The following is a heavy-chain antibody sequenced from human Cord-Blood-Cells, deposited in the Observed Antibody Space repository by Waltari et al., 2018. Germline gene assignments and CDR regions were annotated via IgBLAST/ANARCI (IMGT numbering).Heavy chain of an antibody. V-gene: IGHV4-34*01. CDR1: GGSFSGYY. CDR2: INHSGST. D-gene: IGHD3-3*01. Sequence: QVQLQQWGAGLLKPSETLSLTCAVHGGSFSGYYWSWIRQPPGKGLAWIGEINHSGSTNDNPPLKGRVTISVDTAKNQLSLKLSSVTAAETAVYYCARATIFGVVINDFDIWGQGTMVTVSS. CDR3: ARATIFGVVINDFDI. J-gene: IGHJ3*02.